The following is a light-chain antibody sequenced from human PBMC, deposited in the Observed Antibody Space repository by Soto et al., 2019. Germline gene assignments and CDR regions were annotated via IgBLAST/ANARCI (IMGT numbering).Light chain of an antibody. CDR2: GAS. CDR1: QSVSSSY. V-gene: IGKV3-20*01. J-gene: IGKJ1*01. CDR3: QQYGSSPET. Sequence: EIVLTQSPGTLSLSPGERATLSCRASQSVSSSYLAWYRQKPGQAPRLLIYGASFRATGIPDRFSGSGSGTDFTLTISRLEPEDFAVYYCQQYGSSPETFGQGTKVDIK.